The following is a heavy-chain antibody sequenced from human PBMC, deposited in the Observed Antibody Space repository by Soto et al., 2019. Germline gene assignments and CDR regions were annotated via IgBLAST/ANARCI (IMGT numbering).Heavy chain of an antibody. Sequence: PGGSLRLSCAASGFTFSSYGMHWVRQAPGKGLEWVAVISYDGSNKYYADSVKGRFTISRDNSKNTLYLQMNSLRAEDTAVYYCAKDLLGYCSGGSCYSPHFDYWGQGTLVTVSS. D-gene: IGHD2-15*01. V-gene: IGHV3-30*18. J-gene: IGHJ4*02. CDR3: AKDLLGYCSGGSCYSPHFDY. CDR1: GFTFSSYG. CDR2: ISYDGSNK.